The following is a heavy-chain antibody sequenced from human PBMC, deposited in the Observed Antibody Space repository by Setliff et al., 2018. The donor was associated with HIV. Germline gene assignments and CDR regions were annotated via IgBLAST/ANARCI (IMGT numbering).Heavy chain of an antibody. CDR2: IYKGGIT. J-gene: IGHJ2*01. CDR1: GYSISSSYW. V-gene: IGHV4-28*01. D-gene: IGHD3-10*01. CDR3: ARSALWFGEADWYFDL. Sequence: SETLSLTCVVSGYSISSSYWWGWIRQPPGKGLEWIGWIGYIYKGGITYYNPSLKSRVTMSEDTSKKQFSLKLRSVTAVDTAVYYCARSALWFGEADWYFDLWGRGTLFTVSS.